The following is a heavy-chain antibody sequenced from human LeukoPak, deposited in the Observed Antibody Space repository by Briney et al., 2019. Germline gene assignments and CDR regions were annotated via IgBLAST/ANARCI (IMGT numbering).Heavy chain of an antibody. J-gene: IGHJ5*02. D-gene: IGHD6-13*01. CDR1: GYTFTGYY. Sequence: EASVKLSCKASGYTFTGYYMHWVRQAPGQGLEWIGWINPNSGGTNYAQKFQGRVTMTRDTSISTAYMELSRLRSDDTAVYYCARDSSSWYEYLNWFDACGQGTLVTVSS. CDR2: INPNSGGT. V-gene: IGHV1-2*02. CDR3: ARDSSSWYEYLNWFDA.